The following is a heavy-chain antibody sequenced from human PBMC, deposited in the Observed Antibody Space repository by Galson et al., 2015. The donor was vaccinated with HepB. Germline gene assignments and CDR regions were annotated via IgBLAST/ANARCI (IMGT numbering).Heavy chain of an antibody. Sequence: SVKVSCKASGYTFTSYAMHWVRQAPGQRLEWMGWINAGNGHTKYSQKFQGRVTITRDTSASTAYMELSSLRSEDTAVYYCAREVGYRLVIITYYYYYGMDVWGQGTTVTVSS. CDR3: AREVGYRLVIITYYYYYGMDV. V-gene: IGHV1-3*01. J-gene: IGHJ6*02. CDR2: INAGNGHT. D-gene: IGHD3-9*01. CDR1: GYTFTSYA.